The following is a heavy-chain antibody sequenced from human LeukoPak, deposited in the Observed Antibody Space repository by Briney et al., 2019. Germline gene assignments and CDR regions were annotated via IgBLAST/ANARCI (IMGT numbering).Heavy chain of an antibody. Sequence: SETLSLTCTVSGASISSSYWSWIRQSAGKGLEWIGRLYPSGNTDYNPSLKSRVTMSVDASKNQFSLKLSSVTAADTAVYYCARGGALRAFDIWGQGTMVTVSS. CDR3: ARGGALRAFDI. J-gene: IGHJ3*02. CDR1: GASISSSY. V-gene: IGHV4-4*07. CDR2: LYPSGNT.